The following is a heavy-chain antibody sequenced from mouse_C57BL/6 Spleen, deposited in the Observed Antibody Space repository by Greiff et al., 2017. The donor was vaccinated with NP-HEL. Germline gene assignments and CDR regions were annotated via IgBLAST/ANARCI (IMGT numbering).Heavy chain of an antibody. V-gene: IGHV2-2*01. CDR1: GFSLTSYG. CDR2: IWRGGST. CDR3: ASYDYDDAMDY. J-gene: IGHJ4*01. D-gene: IGHD2-4*01. Sequence: QVQLQQSGPGLVQPSQSLSITCTVSGFSLTSYGVHWVRQSPGKGLEWLGVIWRGGSTDYNAAFISRLSISKDKSKSQVFFKMNSLQADDTAIYYCASYDYDDAMDYWGKGTSVTVSS.